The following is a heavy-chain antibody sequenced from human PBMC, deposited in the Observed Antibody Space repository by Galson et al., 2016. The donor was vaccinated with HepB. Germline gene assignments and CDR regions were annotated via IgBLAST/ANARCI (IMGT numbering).Heavy chain of an antibody. CDR2: INKDGSDT. CDR3: ARRGTNYDVLTDTHYYYYGFDV. V-gene: IGHV3-74*03. Sequence: SLRLSCAASGFAFSGYWMHWVRQVPGKGLLWVSYINKDGSDTKYADSVKGRFSISRDNAKNTLYLQMQSLRAEDTAIYYCARRGTNYDVLTDTHYYYYGFDVWGQGTTVTVSS. D-gene: IGHD3-9*01. J-gene: IGHJ6*02. CDR1: GFAFSGYW.